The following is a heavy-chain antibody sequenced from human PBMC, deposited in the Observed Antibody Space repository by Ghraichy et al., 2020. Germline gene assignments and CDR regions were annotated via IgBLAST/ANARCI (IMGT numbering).Heavy chain of an antibody. D-gene: IGHD6-13*01. V-gene: IGHV4-4*02. Sequence: SETLSLTCAVSGGSISSSNWWSWVRQPPGKGLEWIGEIYHSGSTNYNPSLKSRVTISVDKSKNQFSLKLNSVTAADTAVYYCARGTAAGYYYGMDVWGQGTTVTVSS. J-gene: IGHJ6*02. CDR1: GGSISSSNW. CDR3: ARGTAAGYYYGMDV. CDR2: IYHSGST.